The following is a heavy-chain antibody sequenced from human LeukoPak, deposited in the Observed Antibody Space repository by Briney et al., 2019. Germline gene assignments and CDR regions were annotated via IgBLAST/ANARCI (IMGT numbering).Heavy chain of an antibody. CDR3: ARMVPATINYFDY. Sequence: SQTLSLTCTVSGGSISSYYWSWIRQPPGKGLEWIGYIYYSGSTNYNPSLKSRVTISVDTSKNQFSLKLSSVTAADTAVYYCARMVPATINYFDYWGQGTLVTVSS. CDR2: IYYSGST. J-gene: IGHJ4*02. D-gene: IGHD2-2*01. V-gene: IGHV4-59*01. CDR1: GGSISSYY.